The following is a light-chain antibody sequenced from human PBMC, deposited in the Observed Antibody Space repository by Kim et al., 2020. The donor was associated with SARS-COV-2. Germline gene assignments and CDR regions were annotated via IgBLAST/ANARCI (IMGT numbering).Light chain of an antibody. CDR1: SSDVGVFNY. V-gene: IGLV2-14*03. CDR3: SSYTVSTTVV. Sequence: QSALTQPASVSGSPGQSITISCTGTSSDVGVFNYVSWYQHHPGKAPKVIIYDVANRPSGVSNRFSGSKSGNTASLTISGLQAEDEADYYCSSYTVSTTVVFGGGTQLT. J-gene: IGLJ2*01. CDR2: DVA.